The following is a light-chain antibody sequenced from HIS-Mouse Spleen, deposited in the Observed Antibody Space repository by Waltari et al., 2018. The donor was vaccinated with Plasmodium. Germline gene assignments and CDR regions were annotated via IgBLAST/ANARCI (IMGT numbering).Light chain of an antibody. V-gene: IGLV3-10*01. CDR2: EDS. J-gene: IGLJ3*02. CDR3: YSTDSSGNHRV. CDR1: ALPKNY. Sequence: SYELTQPPSVSVSPGQTARITCSGDALPKNYAYWYQQKSGQAPALFIYEDSKRPPGIHERFSGSSSGTMATLTSSGAQVEDEADYYCYSTDSSGNHRVFGGGTKLTVL.